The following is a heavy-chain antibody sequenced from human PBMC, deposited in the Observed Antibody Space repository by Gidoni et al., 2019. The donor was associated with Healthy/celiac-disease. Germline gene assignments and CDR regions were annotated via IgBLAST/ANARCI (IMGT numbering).Heavy chain of an antibody. V-gene: IGHV1-69*01. CDR3: ASVTTGYSGYGYYFDS. CDR2: IIPIFGTA. CDR1: GGTLSSYD. Sequence: QVQLVQSGAEVKKPGSTGKGSCKASGGTLSSYDISWVRQAPGQGLAWMGGIIPIFGTANYAQKFQGRVTITADESTSTAYMELSSLRSEDTAVYYCASVTTGYSGYGYYFDSWCQGTLVTVSS. D-gene: IGHD5-12*01. J-gene: IGHJ4*02.